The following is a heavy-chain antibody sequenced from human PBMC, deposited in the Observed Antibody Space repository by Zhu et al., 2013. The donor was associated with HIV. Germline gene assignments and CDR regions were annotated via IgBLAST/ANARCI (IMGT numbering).Heavy chain of an antibody. CDR2: ISYDGSNK. CDR3: AKGLGSYYDSSGYAHY. V-gene: IGHV3-30*18. D-gene: IGHD3-22*01. Sequence: VQLVESGGGVVQPGRSLRLSCAASGFTFSSYGMHWVRQAPGKGLEWVAVISYDGSNKYYADSVKGRFTISRDNSKNTLYLQMNSLRAEDTAVYYCAKGLGSYYDSSGYAHYWGQGTLVTVSS. J-gene: IGHJ4*02. CDR1: GFTFSSYG.